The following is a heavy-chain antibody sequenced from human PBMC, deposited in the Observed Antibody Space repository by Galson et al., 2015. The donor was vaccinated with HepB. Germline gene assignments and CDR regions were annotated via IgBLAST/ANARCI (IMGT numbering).Heavy chain of an antibody. V-gene: IGHV3-23*01. D-gene: IGHD1-26*01. CDR3: AKNKGAGPHYNYCMDV. Sequence: SLRLSCAASGLTFSSFAMSWVRQAPGKGLEWVSMIVGSGTGTQYADSVKGRFTISRDNSTNTLYLQMDSLRGEDTAVYYCAKNKGAGPHYNYCMDVWGKGTTVTVSS. CDR1: GLTFSSFA. CDR2: IVGSGTGT. J-gene: IGHJ6*03.